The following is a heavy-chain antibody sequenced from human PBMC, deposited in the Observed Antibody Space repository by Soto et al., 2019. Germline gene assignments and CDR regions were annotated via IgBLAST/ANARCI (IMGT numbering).Heavy chain of an antibody. CDR1: GYTFASYA. J-gene: IGHJ4*02. CDR2: ISAYNGNT. D-gene: IGHD4-4*01. CDR3: GRDGVAVTTGISGY. V-gene: IGHV1-18*01. Sequence: QVQLVQSGAEVKKPGASVKVSCKASGYTFASYAISWVRQAPGQGLEWMGWISAYNGNTKYAQKFLGRVTMTTDTSTSTAYMELRSLRSDDTAVYYCGRDGVAVTTGISGYWGQGTLVTVSS.